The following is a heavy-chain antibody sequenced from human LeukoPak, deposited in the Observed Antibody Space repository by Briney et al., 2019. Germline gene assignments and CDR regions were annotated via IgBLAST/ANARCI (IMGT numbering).Heavy chain of an antibody. J-gene: IGHJ4*02. CDR1: GFTFSSYA. CDR2: ISGSGGST. Sequence: GASLRLSCAASGFTFSSYAMSWVRQAPGKGLEWVSAISGSGGSTYYADSVKGRFTISRDNSKNTLYLQMNSLRAEDTAVYYCAKESRYYYDSSVYGVIDYWGQGTLVTVSS. D-gene: IGHD3-22*01. V-gene: IGHV3-23*01. CDR3: AKESRYYYDSSVYGVIDY.